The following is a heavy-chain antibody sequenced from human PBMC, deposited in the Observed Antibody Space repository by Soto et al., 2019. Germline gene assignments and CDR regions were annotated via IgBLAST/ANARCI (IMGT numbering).Heavy chain of an antibody. CDR3: ARTYSNYDYYYYYMDV. CDR2: IYYRGST. Sequence: PSETLSLTCTVSGGSISSYYWSWIRQPPGKGLEWIGYIYYRGSTKYNPSLKSRVTISVDTSKNQFSLKLSSVTAADTAVYYCARTYSNYDYYYYYMDVWGKGTTVTVSS. D-gene: IGHD4-4*01. J-gene: IGHJ6*03. V-gene: IGHV4-59*01. CDR1: GGSISSYY.